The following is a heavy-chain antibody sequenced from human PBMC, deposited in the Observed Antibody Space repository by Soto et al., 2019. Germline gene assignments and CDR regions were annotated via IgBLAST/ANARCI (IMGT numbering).Heavy chain of an antibody. CDR1: CDTFSNCC. J-gene: IGHJ5*02. V-gene: IGHV1-18*01. Sequence: ASVKVSCTASCDTFSNCCVTWVRRSPGQGLEWMGSISAYTDTTNYAQKLQGRVTMTIDTSTSTAYMDPRSLTSDDTAVYYCARVIPGVEAWFDPWGQGTLVTVSS. CDR2: ISAYTDTT. D-gene: IGHD2-2*01. CDR3: ARVIPGVEAWFDP.